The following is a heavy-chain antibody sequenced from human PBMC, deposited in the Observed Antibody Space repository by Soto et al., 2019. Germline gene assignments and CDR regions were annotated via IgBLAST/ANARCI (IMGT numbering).Heavy chain of an antibody. D-gene: IGHD5-18*01. CDR2: IYSGGST. J-gene: IGHJ4*02. CDR1: GFTVSSNY. V-gene: IGHV3-53*01. Sequence: PGGSLRLSCAASGFTVSSNYMSWVRQAPGKGLEWVSVIYSGGSTYYADSVKCRFTISRDNSTNTLYLQMNSLRAEDTAVYYCASETRGYSYGYSDYWGQGTLVTVSS. CDR3: ASETRGYSYGYSDY.